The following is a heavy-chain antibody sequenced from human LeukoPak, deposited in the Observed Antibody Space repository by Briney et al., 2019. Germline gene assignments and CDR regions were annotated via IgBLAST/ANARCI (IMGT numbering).Heavy chain of an antibody. J-gene: IGHJ3*02. CDR3: AKDKGGSYYGAFDI. D-gene: IGHD1-26*01. V-gene: IGHV3-74*01. Sequence: GGSLRLSCAASGFTFSSYWMHWVRQAPGKGLVWVSRINSDGSSTSYADSVKGRFTISRDNAKNTLYLQMNSLRAEDTAVYYCAKDKGGSYYGAFDIWGQGTMVTVSS. CDR1: GFTFSSYW. CDR2: INSDGSST.